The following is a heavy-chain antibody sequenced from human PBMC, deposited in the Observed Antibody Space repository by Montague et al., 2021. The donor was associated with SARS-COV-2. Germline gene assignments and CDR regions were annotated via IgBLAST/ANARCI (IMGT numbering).Heavy chain of an antibody. J-gene: IGHJ4*01. CDR1: GGSFRNYY. V-gene: IGHV4-34*01. CDR3: ARGRRDFPIVVLGALTRTYFDS. CDR2: VDQSGNT. Sequence: SETLSLTCAVYGGSFRNYYWSWIRQSPGKGLEWIGEVDQSGNTDYNPSLKSRVTISADISKNQFSVKLASATAADTGMYYCARGRRDFPIVVLGALTRTYFDSWGQGTPVTVSS. D-gene: IGHD2-15*01.